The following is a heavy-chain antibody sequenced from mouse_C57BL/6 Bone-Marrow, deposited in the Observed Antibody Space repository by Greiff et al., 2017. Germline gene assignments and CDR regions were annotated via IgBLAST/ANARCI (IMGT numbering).Heavy chain of an antibody. J-gene: IGHJ2*01. CDR1: GYTFTDYY. CDR2: INPNNGGT. CDR3: AREGHEYYFDD. Sequence: VQLQQSGPELVKPGASVKISCKASGYTFTDYYMNWVKQSHGKSLEWIGDINPNNGGTSYNQKFKGKATLTVDKSSSTAYMELRSLTSEDSAVYYCAREGHEYYFDDWGQGTTLTVSS. D-gene: IGHD3-3*01. V-gene: IGHV1-26*01.